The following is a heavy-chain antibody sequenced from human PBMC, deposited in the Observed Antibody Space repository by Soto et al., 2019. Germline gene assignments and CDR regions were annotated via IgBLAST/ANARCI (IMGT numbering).Heavy chain of an antibody. CDR2: MNPNSGNT. Sequence: ASVKVSCKASGYTFTSYDINWVRQATGQGLEWMGWMNPNSGNTGYAQKFQGRVTMTRNTSISTAYMELSSLRSEDTAVYYCARARQLRFLEWLPSRGAFDIWGQGTMVTVSS. D-gene: IGHD3-3*01. J-gene: IGHJ3*02. CDR1: GYTFTSYD. CDR3: ARARQLRFLEWLPSRGAFDI. V-gene: IGHV1-8*01.